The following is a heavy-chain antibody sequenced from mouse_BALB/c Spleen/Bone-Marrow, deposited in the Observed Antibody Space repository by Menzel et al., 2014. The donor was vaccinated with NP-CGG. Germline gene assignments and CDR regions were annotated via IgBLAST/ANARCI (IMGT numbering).Heavy chain of an antibody. J-gene: IGHJ2*01. CDR3: ARDRNYYFDY. CDR1: GYTFTSYV. CDR2: INPYNDGT. Sequence: EVQVVESGPELVKPGASVKMSCKASGYTFTSYVMHWVKQKPGQGLEWIGYINPYNDGTKYNEKFKGKATLTSDKSSSTAYMELSSLTSEDSAVYYCARDRNYYFDYWGQGTTLTVSS. V-gene: IGHV1-14*01.